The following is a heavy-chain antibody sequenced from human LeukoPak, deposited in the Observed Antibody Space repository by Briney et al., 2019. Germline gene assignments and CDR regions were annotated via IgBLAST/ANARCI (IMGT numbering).Heavy chain of an antibody. J-gene: IGHJ6*03. CDR2: INHSGST. Sequence: SEALSLTCAVYGGSFSGYYWSWIRQPPGKGLEWIGEINHSGSTNYNPSLKSRVTISVDTSKNQFSLKLSSVTAADTAVYYCARTTGGMVRGVIHYYMDVWGKGTTATVSS. CDR3: ARTTGGMVRGVIHYYMDV. D-gene: IGHD3-10*01. CDR1: GGSFSGYY. V-gene: IGHV4-34*01.